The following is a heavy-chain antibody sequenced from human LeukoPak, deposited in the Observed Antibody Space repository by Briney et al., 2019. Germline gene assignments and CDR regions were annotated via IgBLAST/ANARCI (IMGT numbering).Heavy chain of an antibody. CDR1: GGSISSSSYY. D-gene: IGHD6-13*01. V-gene: IGHV4-39*01. CDR2: IYYSGST. CDR3: ARPGYSRDHDAFDI. J-gene: IGHJ3*02. Sequence: PSETLSLTCTVSGGSISSSSYYWGWIRQPPGKGLEWIGSIYYSGSTYYNPSLKSRVTISVDTSKNQFSLKLRSVTAPDTAVYYCARPGYSRDHDAFDIWGQGTMVTVSS.